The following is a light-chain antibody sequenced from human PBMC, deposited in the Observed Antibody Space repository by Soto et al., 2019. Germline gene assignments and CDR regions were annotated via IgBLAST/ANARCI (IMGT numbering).Light chain of an antibody. CDR2: LTS. J-gene: IGKJ1*01. CDR1: QYVNTR. Sequence: EVVLTQSPATLSSFPGERATLSCRASQYVNTRLAWYQHKPGQAPRLLIYLTSLRATGVPARFSGSGSGTDFTLTISSLEPEDFAVYYCHQRQSWPRTFGQGTKVDI. V-gene: IGKV3-11*01. CDR3: HQRQSWPRT.